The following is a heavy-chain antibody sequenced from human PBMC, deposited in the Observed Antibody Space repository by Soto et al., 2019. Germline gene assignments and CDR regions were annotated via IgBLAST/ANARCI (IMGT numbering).Heavy chain of an antibody. J-gene: IGHJ4*02. D-gene: IGHD2-8*02. CDR1: GYTFTSYY. V-gene: IGHV1-46*01. CDR2: INPSGGDT. CDR3: ARDYWSSPAPDY. Sequence: GASVKVSCKASGYTFTSYYMHWVRQAPGQGLEWMGIINPSGGDTHYAQKLQGRVTMTTDTSTSTAYMELRSLRSEDTAVYYCARDYWSSPAPDYWGQGTLVTVSS.